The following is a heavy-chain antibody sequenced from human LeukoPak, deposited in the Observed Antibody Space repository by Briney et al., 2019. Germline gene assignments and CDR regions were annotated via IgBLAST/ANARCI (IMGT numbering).Heavy chain of an antibody. CDR1: GGSISSYY. CDR2: IYYSGST. D-gene: IGHD3-10*01. Sequence: PSETLSLTCTVSGGSISSYYWSWIRQPPGKGLEWIGYIYYSGSTNYNPSLKSRVTISVDTSKNQFSLKLSSVTAADTAVYYCAKVRGVIPYYYYYMDVWGKGTTVTVSS. J-gene: IGHJ6*03. CDR3: AKVRGVIPYYYYYMDV. V-gene: IGHV4-59*01.